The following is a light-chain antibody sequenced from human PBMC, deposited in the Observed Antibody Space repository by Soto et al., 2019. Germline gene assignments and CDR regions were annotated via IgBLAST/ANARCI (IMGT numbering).Light chain of an antibody. Sequence: EIVMTQSPATLSVSPGERATLSCRSSQSVNIYLAWYQQKPGQAPRLLIFGASSRATGIPARLSGSGSGTEFNLTISSLQSEDFAVYFCQQYDDWLRLTFGGGTKV. CDR3: QQYDDWLRLT. CDR2: GAS. CDR1: QSVNIY. J-gene: IGKJ4*01. V-gene: IGKV3D-15*01.